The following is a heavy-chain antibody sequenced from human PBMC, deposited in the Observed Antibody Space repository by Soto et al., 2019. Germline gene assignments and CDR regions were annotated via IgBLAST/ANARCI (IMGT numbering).Heavy chain of an antibody. J-gene: IGHJ4*02. CDR1: GFTFSDHA. CDR3: AIDLWWYTH. D-gene: IGHD2-15*01. CDR2: ISVGGSGA. Sequence: EVQLLESGGGLVQPGGSLRLSCTASGFTFSDHAMTWVRQAPGKGLEWLSGISVGGSGAYYADSVKGRFTVSRANSNNTLFLQMDSLRVEDTAVYYCAIDLWWYTHWGQGTLVTVSS. V-gene: IGHV3-23*01.